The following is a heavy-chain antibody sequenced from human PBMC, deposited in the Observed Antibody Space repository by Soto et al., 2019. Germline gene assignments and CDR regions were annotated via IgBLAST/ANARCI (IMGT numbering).Heavy chain of an antibody. CDR3: ARDTHDFWTSYWFDP. J-gene: IGHJ5*02. CDR1: GYHFNTYG. CDR2: ISAYDGKT. D-gene: IGHD3-3*01. V-gene: IGHV1-18*01. Sequence: GXAVKVSCNASGYHFNTYGINWVRQSPGQGPELMGWISAYDGKTVYEEKFQGRVTMTTDTSTSTAYMELRSLRSDDTAVYYCARDTHDFWTSYWFDPWGQGTLVTVSS.